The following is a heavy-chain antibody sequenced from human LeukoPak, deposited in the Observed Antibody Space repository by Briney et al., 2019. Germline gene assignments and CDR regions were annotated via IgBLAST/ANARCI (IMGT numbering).Heavy chain of an antibody. CDR3: ARPLSLGYCSGGSCYGRGAWFDR. CDR2: IYHSGST. Sequence: SETLSLTCTVSGGSISSYYWSWVRQPPGKGLEWIGQIYHSGSTNYNPSLKSRVTISVDKSKNQFSLKLRSVTAADTAVYYCARPLSLGYCSGGSCYGRGAWFDRWGQGTLVTVSS. CDR1: GGSISSYY. D-gene: IGHD2-15*01. J-gene: IGHJ5*02. V-gene: IGHV4-59*12.